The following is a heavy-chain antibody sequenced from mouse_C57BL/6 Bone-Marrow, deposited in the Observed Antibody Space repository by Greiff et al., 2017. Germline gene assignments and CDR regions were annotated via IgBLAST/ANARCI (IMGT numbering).Heavy chain of an antibody. CDR2: IAPSDSYT. D-gene: IGHD2-5*01. Sequence: QVQLQQPGAELVKPGASVKLSCKASGYTFTSYWMQWVKQRPGQGLEWIGEIAPSDSYTTYNQKFKGKATLTVDTSSSTAYMQLSSLTSEDSAVYYCARSGYSNAWFAYWGQGTLVTVSA. CDR1: GYTFTSYW. CDR3: ARSGYSNAWFAY. V-gene: IGHV1-50*01. J-gene: IGHJ3*01.